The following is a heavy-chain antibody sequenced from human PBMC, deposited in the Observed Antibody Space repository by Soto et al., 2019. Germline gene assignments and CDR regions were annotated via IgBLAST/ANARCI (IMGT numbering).Heavy chain of an antibody. D-gene: IGHD2-15*01. CDR3: ATGAYCSGGSCYSGDYYYYYMDV. J-gene: IGHJ6*03. V-gene: IGHV1-24*01. CDR2: FDPEDGET. CDR1: GYTLTELS. Sequence: ASVKVSCKVSGYTLTELSMHWVRQAPGKGLEWMGGFDPEDGETIYAQKFQGRVTMTEDTSTDTAYMELSSLRSEDTAVYYCATGAYCSGGSCYSGDYYYYYMDVWGKGTTVTVS.